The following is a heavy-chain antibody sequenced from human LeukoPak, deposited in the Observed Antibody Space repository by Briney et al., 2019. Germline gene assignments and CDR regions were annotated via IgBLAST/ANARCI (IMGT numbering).Heavy chain of an antibody. CDR2: IKQDGSEK. D-gene: IGHD1-26*01. V-gene: IGHV3-7*01. Sequence: GGSLRLSCAASGFTFSSYWMSWVRQAPGKGLEWVANIKQDGSEKYYVESVKGRFTISRDNAKNALYLQMNGRRAEHTAVYYCARDSGSYYSNFDYWGQGTLVTVSS. J-gene: IGHJ4*02. CDR1: GFTFSSYW. CDR3: ARDSGSYYSNFDY.